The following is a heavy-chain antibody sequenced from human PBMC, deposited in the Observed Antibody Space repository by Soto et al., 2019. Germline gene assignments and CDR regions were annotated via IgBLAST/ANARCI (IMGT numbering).Heavy chain of an antibody. CDR3: ARDVYGATGWFDP. CDR1: GFTFSNYW. D-gene: IGHD4-17*01. Sequence: EVQLVESGGGLVQPGGSLRLSCAASGFTFSNYWMTWVRQAPGKGLEWVANIKQDESEKYYVDSVKGRFTISRDNGQNSLYLQMNSLRAEDTALYYCARDVYGATGWFDPWGQGTLVIVSS. V-gene: IGHV3-7*03. CDR2: IKQDESEK. J-gene: IGHJ5*02.